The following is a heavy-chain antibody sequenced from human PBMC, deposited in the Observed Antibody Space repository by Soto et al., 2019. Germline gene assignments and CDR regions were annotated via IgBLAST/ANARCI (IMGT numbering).Heavy chain of an antibody. J-gene: IGHJ5*02. CDR3: ARKLRGYGSGSWDWFDP. Sequence: SETLSLTCTVSGGSISSYYWSWIRQPPGKGLEWIGYIYYSGSTNYNPSLKSRVTISVDTSKNQFSLKLSSVTAADTAVYYCARKLRGYGSGSWDWFDPWGQGTLVTVSS. CDR1: GGSISSYY. CDR2: IYYSGST. D-gene: IGHD3-10*01. V-gene: IGHV4-59*01.